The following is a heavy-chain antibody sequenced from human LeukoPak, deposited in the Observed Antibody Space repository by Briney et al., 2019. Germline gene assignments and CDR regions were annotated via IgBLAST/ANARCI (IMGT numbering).Heavy chain of an antibody. Sequence: SETLSLTCTVSGGSISNYDWSWIRQFPGKGLEWTGYIYNSGSTNYNPSLKSRVTISKDTSKNQFSLKLSSVAAADTAVYYCARVGAAMDNFDYWGQGTLVTVS. CDR2: IYNSGST. D-gene: IGHD5-18*01. CDR1: GGSISNYD. J-gene: IGHJ4*02. V-gene: IGHV4-59*01. CDR3: ARVGAAMDNFDY.